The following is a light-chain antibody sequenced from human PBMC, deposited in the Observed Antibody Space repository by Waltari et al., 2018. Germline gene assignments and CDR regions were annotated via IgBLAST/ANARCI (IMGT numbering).Light chain of an antibody. CDR3: NSLAGSGSWV. Sequence: WYQQHADIAPNLMLDAVWERPSGVSDRCSGSKSGNTASLTISGLQAEDEADYYGNSLAGSGSWVFGGGTKLTVL. V-gene: IGLV2-14*03. J-gene: IGLJ3*02. CDR2: AVW.